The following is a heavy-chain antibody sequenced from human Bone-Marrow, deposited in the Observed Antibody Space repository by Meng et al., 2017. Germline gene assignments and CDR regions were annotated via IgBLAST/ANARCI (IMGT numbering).Heavy chain of an antibody. V-gene: IGHV1-2*02. J-gene: IGHJ4*02. D-gene: IGHD6-13*01. Sequence: QLVETGDEVKEHGVLVEGSCKTTRYNFPDDWVHWMRRANGQGRERVGGLDPKSGDRNYGKLFQGRVTLARHTSITAASLDLPWLISDYTAMYSCATDDFISAAGTLFGDYWGQGTLVTVSS. CDR3: ATDDFISAAGTLFGDY. CDR1: RYNFPDDW. CDR2: LDPKSGDR.